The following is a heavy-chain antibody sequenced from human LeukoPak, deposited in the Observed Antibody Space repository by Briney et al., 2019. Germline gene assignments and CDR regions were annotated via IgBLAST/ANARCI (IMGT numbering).Heavy chain of an antibody. CDR3: AMGAVRGVTWYYFDY. J-gene: IGHJ4*02. Sequence: PGGSLRLSCAASGFTFSSYAMHWVRQAPGKGLEWVAVISYDGSNKYYADSVKGRFTISRDNSKNTLYLQMNSLRAEDTAVYYCAMGAVRGVTWYYFDYWGQGTLVTVSS. CDR2: ISYDGSNK. CDR1: GFTFSSYA. V-gene: IGHV3-30*04. D-gene: IGHD3-10*01.